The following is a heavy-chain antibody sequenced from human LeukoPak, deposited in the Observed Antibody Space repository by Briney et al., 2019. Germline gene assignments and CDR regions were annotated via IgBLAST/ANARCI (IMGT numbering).Heavy chain of an antibody. CDR3: AREGSAAAGPYYYYMDV. CDR2: INHSGST. V-gene: IGHV4-34*01. Sequence: SETLSLTCAVYGGSFSGYYWSWIRQPPGKGLEWIGEINHSGSTNYNPSLKSRVTISVDTSKNQFTLKLSSVTAADTAVYYCAREGSAAAGPYYYYMDVWGKGTTVTVSS. D-gene: IGHD6-13*01. J-gene: IGHJ6*03. CDR1: GGSFSGYY.